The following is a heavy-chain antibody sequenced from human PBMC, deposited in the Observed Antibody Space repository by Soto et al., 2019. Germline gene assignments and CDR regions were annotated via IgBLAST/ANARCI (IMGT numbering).Heavy chain of an antibody. V-gene: IGHV1-18*04. D-gene: IGHD1-7*01. CDR2: ISAYNGNT. Sequence: QVQLVQSGAEVKKPGASVKVSCKASGYTFTSYGISWVRQAPGQGLEWMGWISAYNGNTNYAQKLQGRVNMTTDTSTSTAYMELRSLRSDDTAVYYCASFRYNWNYVHYGMDVWGQGTTVTVSS. CDR3: ASFRYNWNYVHYGMDV. CDR1: GYTFTSYG. J-gene: IGHJ6*02.